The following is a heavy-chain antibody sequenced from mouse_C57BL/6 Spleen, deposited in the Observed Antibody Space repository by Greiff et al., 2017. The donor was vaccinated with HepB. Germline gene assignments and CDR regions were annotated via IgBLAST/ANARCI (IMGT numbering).Heavy chain of an antibody. Sequence: EVMLVESGGGLVKPRGSLKLSCAASGFTFSSYAMSWVRQTPEKRLEWVATISDGGSYTYYPDNVKGRFTISRDNAKNNLYLQMSHLKSEDTAMYYCARGDTTVVAPFAYWGQGTLVTVSA. V-gene: IGHV5-4*03. D-gene: IGHD1-1*01. CDR1: GFTFSSYA. CDR3: ARGDTTVVAPFAY. J-gene: IGHJ3*01. CDR2: ISDGGSYT.